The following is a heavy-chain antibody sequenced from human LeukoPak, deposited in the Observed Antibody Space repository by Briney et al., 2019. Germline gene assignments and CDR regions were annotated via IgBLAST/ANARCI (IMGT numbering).Heavy chain of an antibody. Sequence: GGSLRLSCAASGFIFDDYAMHWVRQTPREGLEWVSLISDDGRSTYYPDSLKGRFTISRDNSKKSLYLQMTSRRTDDTALYYCGKDILNVWGEWLVLSDAMDVWGQGTMVTVSS. J-gene: IGHJ6*02. CDR1: GFIFDDYA. CDR3: GKDILNVWGEWLVLSDAMDV. D-gene: IGHD6-19*01. CDR2: ISDDGRST. V-gene: IGHV3-43*02.